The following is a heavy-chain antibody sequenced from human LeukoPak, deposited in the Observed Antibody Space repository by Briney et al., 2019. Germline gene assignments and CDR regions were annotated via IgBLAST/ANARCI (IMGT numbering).Heavy chain of an antibody. Sequence: SETLSLTCTVSGGSISSYYWSWIRQPPGKGLEWIGEINHSGSTNYNPSLKSRVTISVDTSKNQFSLKLSSVTAADTAVYYCARAVVVLRYFDWLLTPSRFDPWGQGTLVTVSS. CDR2: INHSGST. V-gene: IGHV4-34*01. D-gene: IGHD3-9*01. CDR3: ARAVVVLRYFDWLLTPSRFDP. J-gene: IGHJ5*02. CDR1: GGSISSYY.